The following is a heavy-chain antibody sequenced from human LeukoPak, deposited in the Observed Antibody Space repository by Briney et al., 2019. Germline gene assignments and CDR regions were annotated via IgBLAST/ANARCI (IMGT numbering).Heavy chain of an antibody. D-gene: IGHD1-26*01. Sequence: SETLSLTCTVSGGSISSYYWGWIRQPPGKGLEWIGSIYYSGSTYYNPSLKSRVTISVDTSKNQFSLKLSSVTAADTAVYYCASLKVGATFFDYWGQGTLVTVSS. CDR1: GGSISSYY. CDR2: IYYSGST. J-gene: IGHJ4*02. V-gene: IGHV4-39*01. CDR3: ASLKVGATFFDY.